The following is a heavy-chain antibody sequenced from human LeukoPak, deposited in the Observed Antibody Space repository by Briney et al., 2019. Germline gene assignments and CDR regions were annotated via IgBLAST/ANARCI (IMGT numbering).Heavy chain of an antibody. CDR2: INPSHGAT. V-gene: IGHV1-46*01. CDR1: GYTFTKYY. J-gene: IGHJ5*02. D-gene: IGHD5-24*01. Sequence: GASVKVSFKSSGYTFTKYYIHWVRQAPGQGLEWMGMINPSHGATTYAQRFQGRVTMTRDMSTTTVYMDLRSLRSEDTAVYFCARGVGNDGHASWFDAWGQGTLVTVSS. CDR3: ARGVGNDGHASWFDA.